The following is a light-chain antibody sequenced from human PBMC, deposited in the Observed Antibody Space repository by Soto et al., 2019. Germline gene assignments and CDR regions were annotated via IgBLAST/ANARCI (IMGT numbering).Light chain of an antibody. J-gene: IGKJ2*01. CDR1: QSVRNSY. CDR2: GAS. Sequence: EILLTQSPGTLSLSPGERATLSCRACQSVRNSYLAWYQQKPGQAPRLLIYGASGRATGIPDRFSGSGSGTDFTLTISRLEPEDFAVYYCQQYGSSPYTFGQGTKLEI. CDR3: QQYGSSPYT. V-gene: IGKV3-20*01.